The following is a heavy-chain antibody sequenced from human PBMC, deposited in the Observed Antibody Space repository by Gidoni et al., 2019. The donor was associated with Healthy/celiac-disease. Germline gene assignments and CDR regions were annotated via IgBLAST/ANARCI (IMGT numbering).Heavy chain of an antibody. CDR1: GYTFTSYG. Sequence: QVQLVQSGAEVKKPGASVKVSCTASGYTFTSYGISWVRQAPGQGLEWMGWISAYNGNTNYAHKLQGRVTMTTDTSTSTAYMELRSLRSDDTAVYYCARVGPSNFWSAVGWFDPWGQGTLVTVSS. CDR3: ARVGPSNFWSAVGWFDP. J-gene: IGHJ5*02. D-gene: IGHD3-3*01. V-gene: IGHV1-18*04. CDR2: ISAYNGNT.